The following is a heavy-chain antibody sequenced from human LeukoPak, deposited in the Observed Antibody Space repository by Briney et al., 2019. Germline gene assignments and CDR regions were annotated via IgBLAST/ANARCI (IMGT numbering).Heavy chain of an antibody. CDR1: RFTSSRYW. D-gene: IGHD3-16*01. Sequence: PGGSLRLSCAASRFTSSRYWMSWVRQAPGKGLEWVANIKQDGSEKYYVDSVKGRFTISRDNPKNSLYLQMNSLRAEDTAVYYCATVGGSADFWGQGTLVIVSS. V-gene: IGHV3-7*05. CDR2: IKQDGSEK. CDR3: ATVGGSADF. J-gene: IGHJ4*02.